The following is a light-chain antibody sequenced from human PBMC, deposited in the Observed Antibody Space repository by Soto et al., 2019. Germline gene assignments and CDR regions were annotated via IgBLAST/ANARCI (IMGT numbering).Light chain of an antibody. CDR3: CSYGGXFPYV. CDR1: SSDVGGYYY. CDR2: DVT. V-gene: IGLV2-11*01. Sequence: QSSLTQPPSVSGSPVQSVTISCTGTSSDVGGYYYFSWYQQRPGKAPKLLIDDVTRRPSGVPDRFSGSKSGNTASLTISGLKAEDEADFYWCSYGGXFPYVFGIGTKVT. J-gene: IGLJ1*01.